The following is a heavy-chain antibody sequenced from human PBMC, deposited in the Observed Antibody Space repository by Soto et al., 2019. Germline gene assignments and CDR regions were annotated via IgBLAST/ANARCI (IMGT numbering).Heavy chain of an antibody. CDR3: ARDPPATRHGMDV. V-gene: IGHV3-53*01. CDR2: IYSGGST. Sequence: GGSLRLSCAASGFTVSSNYMSWVRQAPGKGLEWVSVIYSGGSTYYADSVRGRFTISRDNSKNTLHLQMKSLRAEDTAVYYCARDPPATRHGMDVWGQGTTVTVSS. J-gene: IGHJ6*02. CDR1: GFTVSSNY.